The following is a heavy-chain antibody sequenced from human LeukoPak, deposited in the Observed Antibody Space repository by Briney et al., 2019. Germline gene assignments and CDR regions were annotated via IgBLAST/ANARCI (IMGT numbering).Heavy chain of an antibody. V-gene: IGHV4-39*01. CDR3: ARLRDYYDSSGPPLYYFDY. Sequence: SETLSLTCTVSGGSISSSSYYWGWLRQPPGKGLEWIGSIYYSGSTYYNPSLKSRVTISVDTSKNQFSLKLSSVTAADTAVYYCARLRDYYDSSGPPLYYFDYWGQGTLVTVSS. CDR2: IYYSGST. D-gene: IGHD3-22*01. J-gene: IGHJ4*02. CDR1: GGSISSSSYY.